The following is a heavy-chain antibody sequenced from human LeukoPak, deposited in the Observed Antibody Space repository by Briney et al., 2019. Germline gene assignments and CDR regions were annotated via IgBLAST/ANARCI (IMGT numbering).Heavy chain of an antibody. J-gene: IGHJ5*02. CDR1: GGSISSYY. CDR2: IYTSGST. CDR3: AREEPRFTMVRGVIIAGPDNWFDP. V-gene: IGHV4-4*07. D-gene: IGHD3-10*01. Sequence: SETLSLTCTVSGGSISSYYWSWIRQPAGKGLEWIGRIYTSGSTNYNPSLKSRVTVSVDTSKNQFSLKLSSVTAADTAVYYCAREEPRFTMVRGVIIAGPDNWFDPWGQGTLVTVSS.